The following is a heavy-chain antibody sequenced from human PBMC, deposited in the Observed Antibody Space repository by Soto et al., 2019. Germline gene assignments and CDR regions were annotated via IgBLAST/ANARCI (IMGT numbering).Heavy chain of an antibody. V-gene: IGHV1-2*04. CDR2: INPNSGGT. J-gene: IGHJ5*02. CDR1: GYTFTGYY. D-gene: IGHD6-6*01. CDR3: ARGKYSSSFSSRWFDP. Sequence: ASVKVSCKASGYTFTGYYMHWVRQAPGQGLEWMGWINPNSGGTNYAQKFQGWVTMTRDTSISTAYMELSRLRSDDTAVYYCARGKYSSSFSSRWFDPWGQGTLVTVSS.